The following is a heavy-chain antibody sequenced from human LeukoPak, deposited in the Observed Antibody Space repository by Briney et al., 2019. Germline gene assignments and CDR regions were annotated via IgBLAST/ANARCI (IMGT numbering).Heavy chain of an antibody. CDR1: GGSISSYY. V-gene: IGHV4-59*01. D-gene: IGHD2-2*01. CDR3: ARVSIVVVPAAWGWFDP. CDR2: IYYSGST. J-gene: IGHJ5*02. Sequence: SETLSLTCTVSGGSISSYYWSWIRQPPGKGLEWIGYIYYSGSTNYNPSLKSRVTISVDTSKNQFSLKLNSVTAADTAVYYCARVSIVVVPAAWGWFDPWGQGTLVTVSS.